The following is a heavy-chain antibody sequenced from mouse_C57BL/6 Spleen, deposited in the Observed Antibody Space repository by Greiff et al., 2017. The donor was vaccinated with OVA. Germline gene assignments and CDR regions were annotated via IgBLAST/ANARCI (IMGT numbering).Heavy chain of an antibody. D-gene: IGHD4-1*01. CDR1: GFTFSSYA. J-gene: IGHJ2*01. CDR3: ARETGTSGDFDY. CDR2: ISDGGSYT. V-gene: IGHV5-4*01. Sequence: EVMLVESGGGLVKPGGSLKLSCAASGFTFSSYAMSWVRQTPEKRLEWVATISDGGSYTYYPDNVKGRFTISRDNSKNNLYLQMSHLKSEDTAMYYCARETGTSGDFDYWGQGTTLTVSS.